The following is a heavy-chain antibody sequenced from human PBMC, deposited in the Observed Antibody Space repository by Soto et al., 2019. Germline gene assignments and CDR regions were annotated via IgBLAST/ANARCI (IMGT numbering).Heavy chain of an antibody. V-gene: IGHV4-38-2*01. CDR2: IYRGGST. J-gene: IGHJ4*02. Sequence: PSYRPALACAVCRYSVKSALDGGWIRQPPGKGLEWIGSIYRGGSTYYNPSLKSRVTISVDTSKNQFSLKLTSVTAADTAVYHCASFYYDILTGYRTNDFDYRGQGTLVTVSS. CDR1: RYSVKSALD. D-gene: IGHD3-9*01. CDR3: ASFYYDILTGYRTNDFDY.